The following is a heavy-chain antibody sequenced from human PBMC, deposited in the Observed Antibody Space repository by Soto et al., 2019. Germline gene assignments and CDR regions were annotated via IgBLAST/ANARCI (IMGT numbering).Heavy chain of an antibody. V-gene: IGHV3-7*05. D-gene: IGHD6-19*01. Sequence: GGSLRLSCAASGFTFSSYWMSWVRQAPGKGLEWVANIKQDGSEKYYVDSVKGRFTISRDNAKNSLYLQMNSLRAEDTAVYYCARDSLRVGWFSYYFDYWGQGTLVTVSS. J-gene: IGHJ4*02. CDR3: ARDSLRVGWFSYYFDY. CDR2: IKQDGSEK. CDR1: GFTFSSYW.